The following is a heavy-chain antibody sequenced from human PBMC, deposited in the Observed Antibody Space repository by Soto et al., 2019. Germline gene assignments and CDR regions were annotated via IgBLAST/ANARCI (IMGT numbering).Heavy chain of an antibody. CDR2: ISGSGGTT. D-gene: IGHD6-6*01. V-gene: IGHV3-23*01. CDR3: AKVGSEYRSYSTPLLYCFDD. Sequence: GGSLRLSCPASGFTFSSYAMSWVRQAPGKGLEWASAISGSGGTTDYADSVKGRFTISRDNSKNTLYLQMNSLRAEDTAVYYCAKVGSEYRSYSTPLLYCFDDWGQGTLVTVSS. J-gene: IGHJ4*01. CDR1: GFTFSSYA.